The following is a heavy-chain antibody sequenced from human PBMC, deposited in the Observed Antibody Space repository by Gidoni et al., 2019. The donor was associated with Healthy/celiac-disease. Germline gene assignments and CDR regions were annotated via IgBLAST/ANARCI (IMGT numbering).Heavy chain of an antibody. J-gene: IGHJ5*02. Sequence: EVQLLESGGGLVQPGGSLSLSCAASGFTFSSYAMSWVRQAPGKGLEWVSAISGSGGSTYYADSVKGRFTISRDNSKNTLYLQMNSLRAEDTAVYYCAKARYCSGGSCSTVWFDPWGQGTLVTVSS. CDR3: AKARYCSGGSCSTVWFDP. CDR2: ISGSGGST. CDR1: GFTFSSYA. D-gene: IGHD2-15*01. V-gene: IGHV3-23*01.